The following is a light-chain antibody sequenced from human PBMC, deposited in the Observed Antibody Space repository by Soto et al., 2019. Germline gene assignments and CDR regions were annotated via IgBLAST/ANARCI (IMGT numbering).Light chain of an antibody. CDR3: SSYTGGNPSYV. CDR2: EVS. Sequence: HSVLTQPASVSGSPGQSITISCTGTSSDVGGYNLVSWYQQHPGKAPKLMIYEVSNRPSGASNRFSGSKSGNTASLTVSGLQAEDEADYYCSSYTGGNPSYVFGTGTKVTVL. J-gene: IGLJ1*01. CDR1: SSDVGGYNL. V-gene: IGLV2-14*01.